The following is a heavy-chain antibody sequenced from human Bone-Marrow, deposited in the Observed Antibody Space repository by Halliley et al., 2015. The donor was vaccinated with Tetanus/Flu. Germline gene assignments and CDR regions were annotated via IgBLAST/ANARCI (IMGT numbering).Heavy chain of an antibody. V-gene: IGHV3-33*01. CDR1: GFTFGDYA. CDR2: IWYDGSQK. D-gene: IGHD4-17*01. J-gene: IGHJ6*02. Sequence: SLRLSCAASGFTFGDYAMNWVRQAPGKGLEWVAVIWYDGSQKYYADSVKGRFTISRDNSKNTLYLQMNSLRAEDTAVYYCARDPPGSGDYGFGSSVDVWGQGTTVTVSS. CDR3: ARDPPGSGDYGFGSSVDV.